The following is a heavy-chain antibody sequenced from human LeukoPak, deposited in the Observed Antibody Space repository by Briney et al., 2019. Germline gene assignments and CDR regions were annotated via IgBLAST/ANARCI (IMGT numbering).Heavy chain of an antibody. V-gene: IGHV4-59*08. D-gene: IGHD3-3*01. CDR2: IYYSGST. CDR1: GGSISTYY. CDR3: ARLPRVHDYDFWSGSTIGYAFDI. Sequence: SETLSLTCTVSGGSISTYYWSWIRQPPGKGLEWIGYIYYSGSTYYNPSLKSRVTISVDTSKNQFSLKLSSVTAADTAVYYCARLPRVHDYDFWSGSTIGYAFDIWGQGTMVTVSS. J-gene: IGHJ3*02.